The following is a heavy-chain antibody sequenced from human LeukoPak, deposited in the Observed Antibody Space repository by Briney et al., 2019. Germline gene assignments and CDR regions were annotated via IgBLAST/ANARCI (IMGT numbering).Heavy chain of an antibody. J-gene: IGHJ5*02. Sequence: GGSLRLSCAAPGFTFSSYRMNWVRQAPGKGLEWVSSISSSSSYIYYADSVKGRFTISRDNAKNSLYLQMNSLRAEDTAVYYCARWSSIKVAATENHWGQGTLVTVSS. CDR1: GFTFSSYR. V-gene: IGHV3-21*01. CDR3: ARWSSIKVAATENH. CDR2: ISSSSSYI. D-gene: IGHD6-19*01.